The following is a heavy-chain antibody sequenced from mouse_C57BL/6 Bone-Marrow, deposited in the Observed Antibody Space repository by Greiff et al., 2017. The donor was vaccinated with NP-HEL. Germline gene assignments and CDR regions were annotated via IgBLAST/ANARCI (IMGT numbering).Heavy chain of an antibody. D-gene: IGHD1-1*01. V-gene: IGHV1-47*01. CDR1: GYTFTTYP. CDR2: FHPYNDDT. Sequence: QVQLQQSGAELVKPGASVKMSCKASGYTFTTYPIEWMKQNHGKSLEWIGNFHPYNDDTKYNEKFKGKATLTVEKSSSTVYLELSRLTSDDSAVYYCARYYYGSSSYWYFDVWGTGTTVTVSS. CDR3: ARYYYGSSSYWYFDV. J-gene: IGHJ1*03.